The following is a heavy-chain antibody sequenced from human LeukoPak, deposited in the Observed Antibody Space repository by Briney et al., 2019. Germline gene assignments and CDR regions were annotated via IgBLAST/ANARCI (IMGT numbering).Heavy chain of an antibody. V-gene: IGHV1-69*13. CDR3: ARRHGGYVDY. CDR1: GYTFTSYG. CDR2: IIPIFGTA. Sequence: GASVKVSCKASGYTFTSYGISWVRQAPGQGLEWMGGIIPIFGTANYAQKFQGRVTITADESTSTAYMELSSLRSEDTAVYYCARRHGGYVDYWGQGTLVTVSS. J-gene: IGHJ4*02. D-gene: IGHD2-15*01.